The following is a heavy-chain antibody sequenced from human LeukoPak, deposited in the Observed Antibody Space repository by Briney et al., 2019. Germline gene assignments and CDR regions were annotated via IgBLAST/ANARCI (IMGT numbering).Heavy chain of an antibody. Sequence: GGSLRLSCAASGFTFSSYAMSWVRQAPGKGLEWVSSISSSSSYIYYADSVKGRFTISRDNAKNSLYLQMNSLRAEDTAVHYCARDKLSIAAAGTVWFDPWGQGTLVTVSS. V-gene: IGHV3-21*01. D-gene: IGHD6-13*01. CDR1: GFTFSSYA. CDR2: ISSSSSYI. CDR3: ARDKLSIAAAGTVWFDP. J-gene: IGHJ5*02.